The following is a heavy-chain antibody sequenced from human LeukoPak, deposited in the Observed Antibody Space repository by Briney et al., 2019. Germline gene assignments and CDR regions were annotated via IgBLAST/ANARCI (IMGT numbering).Heavy chain of an antibody. J-gene: IGHJ4*02. CDR2: ISYDGSNK. CDR3: ARGSSGWYGLYYFDY. D-gene: IGHD6-19*01. V-gene: IGHV3-30*03. Sequence: GGSLRLSCAASGFTFSSYGMHWVRQAPGKGLGWVGVISYDGSNKYYADSVKGRFTISRDNSKNTLYLQMNSLRAEDTAVYYCARGSSGWYGLYYFDYWGQGTLVTVSS. CDR1: GFTFSSYG.